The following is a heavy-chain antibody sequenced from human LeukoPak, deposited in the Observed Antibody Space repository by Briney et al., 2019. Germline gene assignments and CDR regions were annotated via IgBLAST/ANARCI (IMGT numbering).Heavy chain of an antibody. CDR1: GFTFSDYY. J-gene: IGHJ6*02. Sequence: PGGSLRLSCAASGFTFSDYYMSWIRQAPGKGLEWVSYISSSGSTIYYADSVKGRFTISRDNAKNPLYPQLNSLRAEDTAVYYCARGGDNILPGYPPPYYYCGMEVWGQGTTVTVSS. CDR3: ARGGDNILPGYPPPYYYCGMEV. V-gene: IGHV3-11*01. CDR2: ISSSGSTI. D-gene: IGHD3-9*01.